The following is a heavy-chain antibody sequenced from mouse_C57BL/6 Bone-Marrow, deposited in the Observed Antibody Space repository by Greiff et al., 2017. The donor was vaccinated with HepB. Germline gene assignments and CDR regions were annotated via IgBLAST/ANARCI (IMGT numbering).Heavy chain of an antibody. V-gene: IGHV1-47*01. CDR2: FHPYNDDT. CDR1: GYTFTTYP. J-gene: IGHJ4*01. CDR3: ARRGYYDYDGPYAMDY. D-gene: IGHD2-4*01. Sequence: VQGVESGAELVKPGASVKMSCKASGYTFTTYPIEWMKQNHGKSLEWIGNFHPYNDDTKYNEKFKGKATLTVEKSSSTVYLELSRLTSDDSAVYYCARRGYYDYDGPYAMDYWGQGTSVTVSS.